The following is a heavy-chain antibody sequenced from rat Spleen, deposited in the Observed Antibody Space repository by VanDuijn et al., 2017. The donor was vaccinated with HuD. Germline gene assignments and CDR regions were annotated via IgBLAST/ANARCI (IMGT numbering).Heavy chain of an antibody. CDR1: GFTFSNYD. CDR2: ISTSGGST. CDR3: ARLGVTLGAGHWFAY. V-gene: IGHV5-25*01. Sequence: EVQLVESGGGLVQPGRSLKLSCAASGFTFSNYDMAWVRQAPTKGLEWVASISTSGGSTYYRDSVKGRVPVSRDNAKSTLYLQMDSLRSEDPATYYCARLGVTLGAGHWFAYWGQGTLVTVSS. D-gene: IGHD1-2*01. J-gene: IGHJ3*01.